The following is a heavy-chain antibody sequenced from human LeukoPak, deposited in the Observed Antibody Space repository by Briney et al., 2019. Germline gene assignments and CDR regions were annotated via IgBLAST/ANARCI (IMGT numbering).Heavy chain of an antibody. J-gene: IGHJ4*02. D-gene: IGHD6-13*01. CDR3: ARPLDSSNNYFDY. V-gene: IGHV3-21*01. CDR1: GFTFSRNA. Sequence: GGALRLSCAASGFTFSRNAMNWVRQAPGKGRDWVSYISSSSNYMSYADSVKGRFTISRDNAKKSLYLQMNSLRAEDTAVYYCARPLDSSNNYFDYWGQGTLVTVSA. CDR2: ISSSSNYM.